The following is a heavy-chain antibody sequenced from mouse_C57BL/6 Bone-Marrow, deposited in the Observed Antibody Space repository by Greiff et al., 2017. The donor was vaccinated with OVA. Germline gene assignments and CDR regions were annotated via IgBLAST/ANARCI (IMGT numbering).Heavy chain of an antibody. CDR2: IRSKSNNYAT. V-gene: IGHV10-1*01. D-gene: IGHD6-1*01. CDR1: GFSFNTYA. J-gene: IGHJ4*01. CDR3: VRSCSSYAMDY. Sequence: EVMLVESGGGLVQPKGSLKLSCAASGFSFNTYAMNWVRQAPGKGLEWVAHIRSKSNNYATYYADSVKDRFTISRDDSESMLYLQMNNLKTEDTAMYYCVRSCSSYAMDYWGQGTSVTVSS.